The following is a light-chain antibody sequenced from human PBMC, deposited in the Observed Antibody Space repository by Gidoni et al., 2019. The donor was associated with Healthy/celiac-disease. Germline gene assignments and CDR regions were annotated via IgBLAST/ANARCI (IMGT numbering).Light chain of an antibody. CDR3: QQRSNWPPVWT. V-gene: IGKV3-11*01. J-gene: IGKJ1*01. Sequence: EIVLTQSLATLSLSPGERATLSCRASQSVSSYLAWYQQKPCQAPRLLIYDASNRATGIPARFSGSGSGTDFTLTISSLEPEDFAVYYCQQRSNWPPVWTFGQGTKVEIK. CDR2: DAS. CDR1: QSVSSY.